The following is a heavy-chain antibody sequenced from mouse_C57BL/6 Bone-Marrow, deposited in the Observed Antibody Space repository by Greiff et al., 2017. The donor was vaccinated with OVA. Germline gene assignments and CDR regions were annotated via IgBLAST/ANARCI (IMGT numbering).Heavy chain of an antibody. CDR2: IYPGDGDT. Sequence: QVQLQQSGPELVKPGASVKISCKASGYAFSSSWMNWVKQRPGKGLEWIGRIYPGDGDTNYNGKFKGKATLTADKSSSTAYMQLSSLTSEDSAVYFCARYGGYDWGYYYAMDYWGQGTSVTVSS. CDR3: ARYGGYDWGYYYAMDY. J-gene: IGHJ4*01. CDR1: GYAFSSSW. V-gene: IGHV1-82*01. D-gene: IGHD2-2*01.